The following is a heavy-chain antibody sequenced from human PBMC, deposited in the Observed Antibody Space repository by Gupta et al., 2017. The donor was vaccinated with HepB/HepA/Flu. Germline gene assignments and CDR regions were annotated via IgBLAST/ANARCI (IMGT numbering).Heavy chain of an antibody. D-gene: IGHD6-6*01. CDR3: ARQWGSSEGYFDY. Sequence: EVHLVESGGGLVQPGGSLRLSCEASGFTFDTFWMTWVRQAPGKGLEWVANIDEDGREKYYVDSVKGRFTISKDNAKNSLDLHMSSLRAEDTAVYYCARQWGSSEGYFDYWGQGTLVIVSS. CDR2: IDEDGREK. V-gene: IGHV3-7*01. CDR1: GFTFDTFW. J-gene: IGHJ4*02.